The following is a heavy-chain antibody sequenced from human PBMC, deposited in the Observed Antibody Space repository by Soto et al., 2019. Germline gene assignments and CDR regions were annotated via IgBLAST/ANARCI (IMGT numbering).Heavy chain of an antibody. J-gene: IGHJ6*03. CDR2: IQYSGST. Sequence: SETLSLTCTVSGGSISSGDYYWSWVRQQPGKGLEWIGYIQYSGSTYYNPSLKGRVTISADTSENQFSLRLSFVTAADTAVYYCARESSSSSSYFYYMDVWGKGTTVTVSS. V-gene: IGHV4-31*03. D-gene: IGHD6-6*01. CDR3: ARESSSSSSYFYYMDV. CDR1: GGSISSGDYY.